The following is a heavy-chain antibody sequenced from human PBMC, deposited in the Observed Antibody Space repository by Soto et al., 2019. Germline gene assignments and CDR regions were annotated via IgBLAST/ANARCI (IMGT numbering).Heavy chain of an antibody. Sequence: SETLSLTCTVSGGSISSYYWSWIRQPPGKGLEWIGYIYYSGSTNYNPSLKSRVTISVDTSKNQFSLKLSSVTAADTAVYYCASSSIFGVVMYGAFDIWGQGTMVTVSS. CDR1: GGSISSYY. CDR3: ASSSIFGVVMYGAFDI. J-gene: IGHJ3*02. D-gene: IGHD3-3*01. CDR2: IYYSGST. V-gene: IGHV4-59*01.